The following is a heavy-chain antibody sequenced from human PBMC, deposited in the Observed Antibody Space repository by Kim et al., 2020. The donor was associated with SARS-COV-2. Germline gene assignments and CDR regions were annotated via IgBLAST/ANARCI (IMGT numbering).Heavy chain of an antibody. V-gene: IGHV3-21*01. CDR1: GFTFSTYS. J-gene: IGHJ4*02. D-gene: IGHD1-1*01. Sequence: GGSLRLSCAATGFTFSTYSMNWVRQAPGKGLEWVSSISRSSNYIYYADSVKGRFTISRDNAKNSLYLQMRSLRAEDTAVYYCARDRTTGTTYGFDSWGQG. CDR3: ARDRTTGTTYGFDS. CDR2: ISRSSNYI.